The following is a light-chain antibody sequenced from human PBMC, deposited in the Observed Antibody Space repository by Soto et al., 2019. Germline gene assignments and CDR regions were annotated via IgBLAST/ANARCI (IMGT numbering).Light chain of an antibody. CDR3: QVWDSSSDHPVV. Sequence: SYELTQPPSVSVAPGETARISCGGDNIGSKSVHWYRHRPGQAPVLVISYDADRPSGIPDRFSGSNSGNTATLTISRVEAGDEADYSCQVWDSSSDHPVVFGGGTKLTVL. CDR1: NIGSKS. J-gene: IGLJ3*02. CDR2: YDA. V-gene: IGLV3-21*04.